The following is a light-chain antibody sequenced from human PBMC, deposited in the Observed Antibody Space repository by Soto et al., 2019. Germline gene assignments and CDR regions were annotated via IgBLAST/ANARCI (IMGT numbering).Light chain of an antibody. Sequence: ENVLTQSPDTLSLSPGERATLSCRASQRVDNNYLAWYQQKPGQAPRLLIYGASSRATGIPDRFSGSGSGTDFTLTISRLEPEDFAVYYCQQYGSSPFTFGGGTKVDIK. V-gene: IGKV3-20*01. CDR2: GAS. CDR3: QQYGSSPFT. J-gene: IGKJ4*01. CDR1: QRVDNNY.